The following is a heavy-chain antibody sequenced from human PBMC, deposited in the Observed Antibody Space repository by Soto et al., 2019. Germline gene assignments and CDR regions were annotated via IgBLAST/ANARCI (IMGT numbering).Heavy chain of an antibody. V-gene: IGHV3-30*18. CDR1: GFAFSSYG. CDR3: AKVIVKSSSSSYGGCDY. D-gene: IGHD6-13*01. CDR2: ISYDGSNK. J-gene: IGHJ4*02. Sequence: QVQLVESGGGVVQPGRSLRLCCAASGFAFSSYGMHWVRQAPGKGLEWVAVISYDGSNKYYAESVKGRFTISRDNSKNSLYLQMNGLRAEDTAVYYCAKVIVKSSSSSYGGCDYWGQGTLVTVSS.